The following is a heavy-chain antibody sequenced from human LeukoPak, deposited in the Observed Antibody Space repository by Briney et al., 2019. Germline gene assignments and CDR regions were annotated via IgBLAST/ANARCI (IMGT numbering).Heavy chain of an antibody. Sequence: GGSLRLSCAASEFTFSNYWMTWVRQAPGKGLEWVANIKEDGSDKYYVDSVKGRFTISRDNAKNSLYLQMNNLRAEDTAVYYCATDRGWRTSGYYLYYFEYWGQGTLVTYSS. V-gene: IGHV3-7*01. CDR3: ATDRGWRTSGYYLYYFEY. J-gene: IGHJ4*02. CDR1: EFTFSNYW. D-gene: IGHD3-3*01. CDR2: IKEDGSDK.